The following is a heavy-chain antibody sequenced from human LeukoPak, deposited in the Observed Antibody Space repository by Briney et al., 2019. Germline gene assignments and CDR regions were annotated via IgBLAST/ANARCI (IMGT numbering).Heavy chain of an antibody. J-gene: IGHJ4*02. CDR2: IYYSGST. CDR1: GGSISSFY. V-gene: IGHV4-59*08. D-gene: IGHD2-15*01. CDR3: ARPSLYCSGGGCSYFDY. Sequence: KTSETLSLTCTVSGGSISSFYWSWIRQPPGKGLQWIAYIYYSGSTNYNPSLKSRVTISVDTSQNQFSLELSSVTAADTAVYYCARPSLYCSGGGCSYFDYWGQGTLVTVSS.